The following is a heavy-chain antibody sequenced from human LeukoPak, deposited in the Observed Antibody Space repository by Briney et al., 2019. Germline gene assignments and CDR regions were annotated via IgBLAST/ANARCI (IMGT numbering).Heavy chain of an antibody. Sequence: PGGSLRLSCAASGFTFNSYAMNWVRQAPGKGLEWVSSISSSSSYIYYADSVKGRFTISRDNAKNSLYLQMNSLRAEDTAVYYCARDWYVSSLSGDYWGQGALVTVSS. V-gene: IGHV3-21*01. D-gene: IGHD6-13*01. CDR3: ARDWYVSSLSGDY. J-gene: IGHJ4*02. CDR2: ISSSSSYI. CDR1: GFTFNSYA.